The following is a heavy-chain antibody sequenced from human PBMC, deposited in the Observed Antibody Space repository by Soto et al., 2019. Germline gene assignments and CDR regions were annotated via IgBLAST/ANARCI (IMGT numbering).Heavy chain of an antibody. CDR2: ISAYNGNT. J-gene: IGHJ6*02. D-gene: IGHD3-22*01. Sequence: QVQLVQSGAEVKKPGASVKVSCKASGYTFTSYGISWVRQAPGQGLEWMGWISAYNGNTNYAQKLQGRVPMTTDTSPSAADMDLRSLRSDATAVYYCARDRDTMLVVVTEDMDVWGQGTTVTVSS. CDR1: GYTFTSYG. V-gene: IGHV1-18*01. CDR3: ARDRDTMLVVVTEDMDV.